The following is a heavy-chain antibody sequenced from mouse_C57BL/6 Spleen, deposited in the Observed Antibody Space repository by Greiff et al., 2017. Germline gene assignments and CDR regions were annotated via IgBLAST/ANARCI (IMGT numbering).Heavy chain of an antibody. CDR2: ISDGGSYT. J-gene: IGHJ2*01. D-gene: IGHD2-3*01. V-gene: IGHV5-4*01. Sequence: EVKLVESGGGLVKPGGSLKLSCAASGFTFSSYALSWVRQTPEKRLEWVATISDGGSYTYYPDNVKGRFTISRDNAKNNLYLQMSHLKSEDTAMYYCARDRGDGYYFDYWGQGTTLTVSS. CDR1: GFTFSSYA. CDR3: ARDRGDGYYFDY.